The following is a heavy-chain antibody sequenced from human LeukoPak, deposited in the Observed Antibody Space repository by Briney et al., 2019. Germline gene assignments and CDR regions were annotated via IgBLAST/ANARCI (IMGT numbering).Heavy chain of an antibody. Sequence: SETLSLTCAVSGGSISSSNWWSWVRQPPGKGLEWIGEIYHSGSTNYNPSLKSRVTISVDKSKNQFSLKLSSVTAADTAVYYCARDEEDSSGYYPVYWGQGTLVTVSS. D-gene: IGHD3-22*01. CDR2: IYHSGST. CDR3: ARDEEDSSGYYPVY. CDR1: GGSISSSNW. V-gene: IGHV4-4*02. J-gene: IGHJ4*02.